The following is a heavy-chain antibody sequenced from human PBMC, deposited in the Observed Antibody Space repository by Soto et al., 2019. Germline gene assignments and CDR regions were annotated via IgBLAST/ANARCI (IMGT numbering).Heavy chain of an antibody. J-gene: IGHJ4*02. CDR1: GFTFSNFG. CDR3: AKVFYSENKGYFDY. D-gene: IGHD4-4*01. Sequence: EVQLLQSGGELVHTGGSLSLSCAASGFTFSNFGMFWVRQAPGKGLEWVSAISGNAVNTYYADSVKGRFIISRDNPKNMVYLQMSSLRAEDTAIYYCAKVFYSENKGYFDYWGQGTLVTVSS. V-gene: IGHV3-23*01. CDR2: ISGNAVNT.